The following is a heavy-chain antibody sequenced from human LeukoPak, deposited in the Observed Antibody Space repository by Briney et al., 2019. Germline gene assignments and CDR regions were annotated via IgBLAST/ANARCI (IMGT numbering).Heavy chain of an antibody. D-gene: IGHD4-17*01. Sequence: SETLSLTCAVYGGSFSGYYWSWIRQPPGKGLEWIGEINHSGSTNYNPSLKSRVTISVDTSKNQFSLKLSSVTAADTAVYYCATLYYGVDCWGQGTLVTVSS. V-gene: IGHV4-34*01. CDR3: ATLYYGVDC. CDR2: INHSGST. CDR1: GGSFSGYY. J-gene: IGHJ4*02.